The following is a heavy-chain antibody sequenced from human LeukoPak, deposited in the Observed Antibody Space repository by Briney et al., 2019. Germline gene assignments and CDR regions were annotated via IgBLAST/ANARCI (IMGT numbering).Heavy chain of an antibody. J-gene: IGHJ4*02. V-gene: IGHV4-59*01. D-gene: IGHD3-3*01. CDR2: IYYSGST. CDR1: GGSISSYY. CDR3: ASRSSIWSGYQDTLYYFDS. Sequence: PSETLSHTCTVSGGSISSYYWSWIRQPPGKGLEWIGDIYYSGSTNYNPSLKSRVTISVDTSKNQFSLKLSSVTAADTAVYYCASRSSIWSGYQDTLYYFDSWGQGTLVTVSS.